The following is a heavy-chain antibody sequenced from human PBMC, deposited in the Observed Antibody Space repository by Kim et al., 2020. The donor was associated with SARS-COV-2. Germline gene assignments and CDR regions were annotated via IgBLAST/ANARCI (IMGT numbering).Heavy chain of an antibody. CDR2: IDWDDDK. Sequence: SGPTLVNPTQTLTLTCTFSGFSLSTSGMCVSWIRQPPGKALEWLARIDWDDDKYYSTSLKTRLTISKDTSKNQVVLTMTNMDPVDTATYYCARTLLITMVREVIITPGEMDVWGQGTTVTVSS. CDR1: GFSLSTSGMC. D-gene: IGHD3-10*01. V-gene: IGHV2-70*11. J-gene: IGHJ6*02. CDR3: ARTLLITMVREVIITPGEMDV.